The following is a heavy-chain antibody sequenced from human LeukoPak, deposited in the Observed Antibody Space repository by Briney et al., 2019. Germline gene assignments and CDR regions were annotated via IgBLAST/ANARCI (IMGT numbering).Heavy chain of an antibody. CDR3: ARTRTYSGYELGGY. V-gene: IGHV3-30-3*01. Sequence: PGRSLRLSCAASGFTFSSYAMHWVRQAPGKGLEWVAVISYDGSNKYYADSVKGRFTISRDNSKNTLYLQMNSLRAEDTAVYYCARTRTYSGYELGGYWGQGTLVTVSS. D-gene: IGHD5-12*01. J-gene: IGHJ4*02. CDR2: ISYDGSNK. CDR1: GFTFSSYA.